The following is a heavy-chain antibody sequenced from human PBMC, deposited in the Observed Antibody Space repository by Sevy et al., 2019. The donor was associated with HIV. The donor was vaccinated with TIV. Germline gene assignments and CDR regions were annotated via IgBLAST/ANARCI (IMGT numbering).Heavy chain of an antibody. V-gene: IGHV4-61*10. D-gene: IGHD6-13*01. CDR1: GGSIRSGRYY. J-gene: IGHJ4*02. Sequence: SETLSLTCNVSGGSIRSGRYYWAWIRQPAGKGLEWIGYIYYSGSTNYNPSLKSRVTISVDTSKNQFSLKLNSVTAADTALYYCARSSYSTARFDYWGQGALVTVSS. CDR3: ARSSYSTARFDY. CDR2: IYYSGST.